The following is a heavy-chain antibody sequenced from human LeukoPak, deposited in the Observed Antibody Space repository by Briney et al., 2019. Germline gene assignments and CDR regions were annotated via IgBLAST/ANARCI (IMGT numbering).Heavy chain of an antibody. CDR3: ARVVSSGYPDC. Sequence: GSLRLSCAASGFTVSSNYMSWVRQAPGKGLEWVSVIYSGGSTYYADSVKGRFTISRDNSKNTLYLQMSSLRAEDTAVYYCARVVSSGYPDCWGQGTLVTVSS. CDR1: GFTVSSNY. V-gene: IGHV3-66*01. J-gene: IGHJ4*02. D-gene: IGHD3-22*01. CDR2: IYSGGST.